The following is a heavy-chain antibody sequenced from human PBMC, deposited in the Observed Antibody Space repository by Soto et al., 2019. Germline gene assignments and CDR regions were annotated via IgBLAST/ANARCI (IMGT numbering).Heavy chain of an antibody. CDR2: ISYDGSNK. CDR3: AAPPSGRLVSENWFDP. D-gene: IGHD3-9*01. CDR1: GFTFSSYA. J-gene: IGHJ5*02. V-gene: IGHV3-30-3*01. Sequence: PGGSLRLSCAASGFTFSSYAMHWVRQAPGKGLEWVAVISYDGSNKYYADSVKGRFTISRDNSKNTLYLQMNSLRAEDTAVYYCAAPPSGRLVSENWFDPWGQGTLVTVSS.